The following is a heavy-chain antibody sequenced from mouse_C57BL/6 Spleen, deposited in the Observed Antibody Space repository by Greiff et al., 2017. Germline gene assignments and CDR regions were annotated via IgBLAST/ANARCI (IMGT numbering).Heavy chain of an antibody. V-gene: IGHV14-4*01. CDR3: RYYGSSSYYAMDY. D-gene: IGHD1-1*01. Sequence: VQLQQSGAELVRPGASVKLSCTASGFNIKDDYMHWVKQRPEQGLEWIGWIDPENGDTEYASKFQGKATITADTSSNTAYLQLSSLTSEDTAVYYCRYYGSSSYYAMDYWGQGTSVTVSS. CDR1: GFNIKDDY. CDR2: IDPENGDT. J-gene: IGHJ4*01.